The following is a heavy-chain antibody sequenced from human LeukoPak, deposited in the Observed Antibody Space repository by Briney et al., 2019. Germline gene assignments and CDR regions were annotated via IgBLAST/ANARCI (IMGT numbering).Heavy chain of an antibody. Sequence: ASVKVSCKASVYTFTSYGISWVRQAPGQGLEWMGWISANNGDTRYAQNLQGRVTMTTDASTSTAYMELRTLRSDDTAVYYCARVPPSAHQLLSSDYWGQGTQVTVSS. D-gene: IGHD2-2*01. J-gene: IGHJ4*02. V-gene: IGHV1-18*04. CDR3: ARVPPSAHQLLSSDY. CDR1: VYTFTSYG. CDR2: ISANNGDT.